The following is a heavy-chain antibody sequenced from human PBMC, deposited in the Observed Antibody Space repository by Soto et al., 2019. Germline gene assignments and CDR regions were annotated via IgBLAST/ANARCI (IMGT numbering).Heavy chain of an antibody. CDR3: ARAGDYYYSSGLWALLLGHY. CDR1: GYTFTSYY. CDR2: INPSGGST. Sequence: ASGKVSCKASGYTFTSYYMHWVRQAPGQGLEWMGIINPSGGSTSYAQKFQGRVTMTRDTSTSTVYMELSSLRSEDTAVYYCARAGDYYYSSGLWALLLGHYWGKGTLVTVST. J-gene: IGHJ4*02. V-gene: IGHV1-46*01. D-gene: IGHD3-22*01.